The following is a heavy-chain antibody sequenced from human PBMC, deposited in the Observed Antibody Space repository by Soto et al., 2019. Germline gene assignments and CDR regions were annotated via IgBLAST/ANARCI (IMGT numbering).Heavy chain of an antibody. J-gene: IGHJ4*02. V-gene: IGHV5-10-1*01. CDR2: IDPSDSQT. CDR3: ASRYSSGWSPFDY. D-gene: IGHD6-19*01. Sequence: PGESLKISCKGSGYSFAVYWITWVRQMPGKGLEWMGRIDPSDSQTYYSPSFRGHVTISAAKSITTVFLQWSGLRASDTAMYYCASRYSSGWSPFDYWGQGTLVTVSS. CDR1: GYSFAVYW.